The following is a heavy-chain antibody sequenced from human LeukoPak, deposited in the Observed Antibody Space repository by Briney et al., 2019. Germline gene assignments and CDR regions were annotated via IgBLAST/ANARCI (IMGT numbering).Heavy chain of an antibody. CDR2: IKRDGNEK. J-gene: IGHJ5*02. Sequence: GGSLRLSCAASGFTFSSYWMNWVRQAPGKGLEWVANIKRDGNEKNYVDSVKGRFSISRDNAKNSLYLQMDSLRAEDTAVYYCAKEGAYPIITYDAWGQGALVTVSS. V-gene: IGHV3-7*01. CDR3: AKEGAYPIITYDA. D-gene: IGHD3-10*01. CDR1: GFTFSSYW.